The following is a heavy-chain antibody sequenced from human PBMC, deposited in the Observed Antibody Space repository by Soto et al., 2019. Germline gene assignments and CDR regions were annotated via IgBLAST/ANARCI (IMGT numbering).Heavy chain of an antibody. CDR2: IYYSGST. CDR1: GGSISSGGYH. D-gene: IGHD3-3*01. Sequence: SETLSLTCTVSGGSISSGGYHWSWIRQHPGKGLEWIGYIYYSGSTYYNPSLKSRVTISVDTSKNQFSLKLSSVTAADTAVYYCARGITIFGVVNYYYYGMDVWGQGTTVTVSS. V-gene: IGHV4-31*03. CDR3: ARGITIFGVVNYYYYGMDV. J-gene: IGHJ6*02.